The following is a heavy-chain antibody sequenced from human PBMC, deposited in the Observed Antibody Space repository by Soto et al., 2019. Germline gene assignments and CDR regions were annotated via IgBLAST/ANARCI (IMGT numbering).Heavy chain of an antibody. J-gene: IGHJ4*02. V-gene: IGHV1-2*02. CDR2: INPKSGGT. Sequence: ASVKVSCKASGYRFIDYFMHWVRRAPGQGLEWMGWINPKSGGTKIAQKFQGRTTMTRDTSINTVFMELSRLTSDDTAVYFCAREYNWNYQGWTFYWGLGTLVTVSS. CDR3: AREYNWNYQGWTFY. CDR1: GYRFIDYF. D-gene: IGHD1-7*01.